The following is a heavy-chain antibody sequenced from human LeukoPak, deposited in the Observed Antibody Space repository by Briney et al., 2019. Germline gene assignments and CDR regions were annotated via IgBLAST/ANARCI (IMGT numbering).Heavy chain of an antibody. J-gene: IGHJ4*02. CDR1: GYTFTNYG. CDR2: ISTYNDKI. D-gene: IGHD2-2*01. V-gene: IGHV1-18*01. Sequence: ASXXVXXKASGYTFTNYGISWVRQAPGQGLEWMGWISTYNDKIHYAQRLQGRVTMTTDTSTSTAYMEPKSLRSDDTAVYYCARDREDCTSCYYYWGQGTLVTVSS. CDR3: ARDREDCTSCYYY.